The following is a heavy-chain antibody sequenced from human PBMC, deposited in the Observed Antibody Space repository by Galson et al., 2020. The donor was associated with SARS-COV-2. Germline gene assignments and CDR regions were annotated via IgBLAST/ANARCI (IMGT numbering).Heavy chain of an antibody. V-gene: IGHV3-21*01. D-gene: IGHD2-8*01. J-gene: IGHJ4*02. CDR1: GFTFSLYS. Sequence: GGSLRLSCAASGFTFSLYSMNWVRQAPGKGLEWVSSISSSSSYIYYGDSVKGRFTVSRDNARNSLYLQMNSLRAEDTAVYYCASQAGGLVDALHGDYWGQGTLVTVSS. CDR3: ASQAGGLVDALHGDY. CDR2: ISSSSSYI.